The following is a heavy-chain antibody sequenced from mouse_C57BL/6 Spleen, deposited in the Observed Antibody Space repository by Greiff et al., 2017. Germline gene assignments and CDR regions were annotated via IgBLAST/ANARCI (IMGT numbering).Heavy chain of an antibody. D-gene: IGHD2-3*01. Sequence: QVQLQQPGAELVMPGASVKLSCKASGYTFTSYWMHWVKQRPGQGLEWIGEIDPSDSYTNYNQKFKGKSTLTVDKSSSTAYMQLSSLTSEDSAVYYCARSPGYDGYYGAMDYWGQGTSVTVSS. CDR3: ARSPGYDGYYGAMDY. J-gene: IGHJ4*01. CDR1: GYTFTSYW. V-gene: IGHV1-69*01. CDR2: IDPSDSYT.